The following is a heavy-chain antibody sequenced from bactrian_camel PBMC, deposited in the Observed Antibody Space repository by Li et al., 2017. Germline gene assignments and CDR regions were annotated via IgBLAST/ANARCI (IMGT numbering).Heavy chain of an antibody. CDR1: AYTHTRCT. Sequence: HVQLVESGGGSVQAGGSPRLSCSVSAYTHTRCTIVGWYRQAPGAEREFVSSTRSGGTAAYADSVKGRFTISQDNRRNAIYLQMNSLKPEDTAMYYCAAGRGGGNPLRSSGYRYWGQGTQVTVS. CDR2: TRSGGTA. V-gene: IGHV3S55*01. CDR3: AAGRGGGNPLRSSGYRY. J-gene: IGHJ4*01. D-gene: IGHD7*01.